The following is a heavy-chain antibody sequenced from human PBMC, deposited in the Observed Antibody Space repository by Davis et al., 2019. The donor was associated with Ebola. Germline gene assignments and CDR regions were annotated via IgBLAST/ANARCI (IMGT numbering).Heavy chain of an antibody. CDR3: ARGAPYYYYYGMDV. CDR2: ISSSSSYT. Sequence: GESLKISRAAPGFTFSDYYMSWIRQAPGKGLEWVSYISSSSSYTNYADPVKGRFTISRDNAKNSLYLQMNSLRAEDTAMYYCARGAPYYYYYGMDVWGQGTTVTVSS. V-gene: IGHV3-11*06. CDR1: GFTFSDYY. J-gene: IGHJ6*02.